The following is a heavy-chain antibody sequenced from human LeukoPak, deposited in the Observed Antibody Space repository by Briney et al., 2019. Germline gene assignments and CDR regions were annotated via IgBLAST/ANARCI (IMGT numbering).Heavy chain of an antibody. V-gene: IGHV3-30*03. D-gene: IGHD7-27*01. J-gene: IGHJ2*01. CDR1: GFTFSSYG. CDR2: ISYDGRNK. Sequence: GRSLRLSCAASGFTFSSYGMHWVRQAPGKGLEWVAAISYDGRNKEYVDSVKGRFTISRDNSKNTLSLQMNSLRAEDTAVYYCAGGWGWYFNLWGRGTLVTVSS. CDR3: AGGWGWYFNL.